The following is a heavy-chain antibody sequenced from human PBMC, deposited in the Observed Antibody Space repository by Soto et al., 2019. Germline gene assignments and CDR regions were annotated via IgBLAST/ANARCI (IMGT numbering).Heavy chain of an antibody. J-gene: IGHJ3*01. CDR1: GFPFSTYS. V-gene: IGHV3-48*01. D-gene: IGHD3-22*01. CDR2: IGIGSSTT. Sequence: GGSLRLSCVVSGFPFSTYSMNWVRQAPGKGLEWVSYIGIGSSTTYYADSVKGRFTISRDNAKNSLYLQMNSLRAEDTAVYYCARDQLYYNDISGRPLNAFDVWGQGTMVTVSS. CDR3: ARDQLYYNDISGRPLNAFDV.